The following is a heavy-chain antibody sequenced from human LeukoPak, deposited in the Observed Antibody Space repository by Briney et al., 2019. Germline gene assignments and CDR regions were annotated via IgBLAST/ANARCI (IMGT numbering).Heavy chain of an antibody. J-gene: IGHJ4*02. CDR1: GGTFSSYA. CDR3: ASHSVGYSSSWDYFDY. Sequence: SVKVSCKASGGTFSSYAISWVRQAPGQGLGWMGGIIPIFGTANYAQKFQGRVTITADESTSTAYMELSSLRSEDTAVYYCASHSVGYSSSWDYFDYWGQGTLVTVSS. D-gene: IGHD6-13*01. V-gene: IGHV1-69*13. CDR2: IIPIFGTA.